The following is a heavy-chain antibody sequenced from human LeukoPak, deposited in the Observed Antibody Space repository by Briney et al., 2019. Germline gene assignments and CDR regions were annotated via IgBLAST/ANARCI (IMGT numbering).Heavy chain of an antibody. J-gene: IGHJ4*02. CDR2: IYHSGST. D-gene: IGHD3-9*01. Sequence: SETLSLTCTVSGYSISSGYYWGWIRQPPGKGLEWIGSIYHSGSTYYNPSLKSRVTISVDTSKNQFSLKLSSVTAADTAVYYCARVRYDISTGYGDYWGQGTLVTVSS. CDR1: GYSISSGYY. CDR3: ARVRYDISTGYGDY. V-gene: IGHV4-38-2*02.